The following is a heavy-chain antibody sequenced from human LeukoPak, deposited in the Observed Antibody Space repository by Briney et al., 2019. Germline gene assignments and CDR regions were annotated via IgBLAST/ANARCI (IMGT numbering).Heavy chain of an antibody. CDR1: GFTFSCYG. J-gene: IGHJ4*02. CDR3: AKDRDSSGWYYFDY. CDR2: IRYDGSNK. Sequence: GVSLRLSCAASGFTFSCYGMHWVRQAPGKGLEWVAFIRYDGSNKYYADSVKGRFTISRDNSKNTLYLQMNSLRAEDTAVYYCAKDRDSSGWYYFDYWGQGTLVTVSS. D-gene: IGHD6-19*01. V-gene: IGHV3-30*02.